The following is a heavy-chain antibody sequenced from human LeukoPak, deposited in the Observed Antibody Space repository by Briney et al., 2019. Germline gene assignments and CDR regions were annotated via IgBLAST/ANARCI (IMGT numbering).Heavy chain of an antibody. J-gene: IGHJ3*02. CDR2: IYHSGST. Sequence: SETLSLTCTVSGYSISSGYYWGWIRQPPGKGLEWIGSIYHSGSTYYNPSLKSRVTISVDTSKNQFSLKLSPVTAADTAVYYCARTNYYDSSGYYYDAFDIWGQGTMVTVSS. CDR1: GYSISSGYY. D-gene: IGHD3-22*01. V-gene: IGHV4-38-2*02. CDR3: ARTNYYDSSGYYYDAFDI.